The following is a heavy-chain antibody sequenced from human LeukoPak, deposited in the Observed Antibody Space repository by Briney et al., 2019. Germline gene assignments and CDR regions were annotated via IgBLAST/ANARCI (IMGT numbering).Heavy chain of an antibody. Sequence: GGSLRLSCAASGFTFSSYGMHWVRQAPGKGLEWVAVIWYDGSNKYYADSVKGRFTISRDNSKNTLYLQMNSLRAEDTAVYYCAKLGQQLRYYYYYYMDVWGKGTTVTVSS. CDR1: GFTFSSYG. CDR3: AKLGQQLRYYYYYYMDV. CDR2: IWYDGSNK. D-gene: IGHD6-13*01. J-gene: IGHJ6*03. V-gene: IGHV3-30*02.